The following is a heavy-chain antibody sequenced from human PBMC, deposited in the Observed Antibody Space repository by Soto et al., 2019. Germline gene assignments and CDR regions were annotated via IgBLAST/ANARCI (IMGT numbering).Heavy chain of an antibody. V-gene: IGHV4-34*01. Sequence: SETLSLTCAVYGGSFSGYYWSWIRQPPGKGLEWIGEINHSGSTNYNPSLKSRVTISVDTSKNQFSLKLSSVTAADTAVYYCARRTPYSSSWDYGMGVWGQGTTVTVSS. J-gene: IGHJ6*02. CDR2: INHSGST. CDR3: ARRTPYSSSWDYGMGV. D-gene: IGHD6-13*01. CDR1: GGSFSGYY.